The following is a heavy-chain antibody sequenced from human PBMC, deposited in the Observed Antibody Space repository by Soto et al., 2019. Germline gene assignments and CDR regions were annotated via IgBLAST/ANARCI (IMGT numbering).Heavy chain of an antibody. V-gene: IGHV4-59*01. J-gene: IGHJ4*02. CDR2: IXYSGSX. CDR1: RGSIISYY. D-gene: IGHD5-12*01. Sequence: PXXTLSVTCTVARGSIISYYGSWIRQPPGNGLEWIRYIXYSGSXNYNTYIKSRXXISVDKPXXQFYLKLSSVTAAQTALYYCARWGRDGYTGLDYWGQGTLVTVSS. CDR3: ARWGRDGYTGLDY.